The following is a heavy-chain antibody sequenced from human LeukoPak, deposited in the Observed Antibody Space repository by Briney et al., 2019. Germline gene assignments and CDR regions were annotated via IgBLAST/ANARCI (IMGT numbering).Heavy chain of an antibody. J-gene: IGHJ4*02. CDR3: ARGQDAFKTGY. Sequence: SQTLSLTCTVSGGSLTIGHYYWTWIRQHPGKGLKWIGYIHPSGITDYNPSLQSRVTMSLDTSQNQFSLKLTSVTAADTAIYYCARGQDAFKTGYWGQGTLVTVSS. D-gene: IGHD5-24*01. CDR2: IHPSGIT. V-gene: IGHV4-31*03. CDR1: GGSLTIGHYY.